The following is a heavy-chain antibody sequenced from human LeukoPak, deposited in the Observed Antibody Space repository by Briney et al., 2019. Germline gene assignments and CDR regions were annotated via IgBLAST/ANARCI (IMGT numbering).Heavy chain of an antibody. CDR2: ISYDGSSK. CDR1: GFTFSSYG. Sequence: GRSLRLSCAASGFTFSSYGMHWVRQAPGKGLEWVAVISYDGSSKYYADSVKGRFTIPRDNSKNTLYLQVNSLRAEDTAVYYCAKKVLWFGDTKYYGMDVWGKGTTVTVSS. J-gene: IGHJ6*04. D-gene: IGHD3-10*01. CDR3: AKKVLWFGDTKYYGMDV. V-gene: IGHV3-30*18.